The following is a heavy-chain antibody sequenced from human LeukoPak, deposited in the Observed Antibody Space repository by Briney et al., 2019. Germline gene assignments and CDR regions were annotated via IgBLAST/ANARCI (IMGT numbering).Heavy chain of an antibody. D-gene: IGHD3-9*01. CDR3: ASRGPYDILTGYYKRAENWFDP. CDR1: GGSISSSSYY. V-gene: IGHV4-39*01. Sequence: PSETLSLTCTVSGGSISSSSYYWGWIRQPPGKGLEWIGSIYHSGSTYYNPSLKSRVTISVDTSKNQFSLKLSSVTAADTAVYYCASRGPYDILTGYYKRAENWFDPWGQGTLVTVSS. CDR2: IYHSGST. J-gene: IGHJ5*02.